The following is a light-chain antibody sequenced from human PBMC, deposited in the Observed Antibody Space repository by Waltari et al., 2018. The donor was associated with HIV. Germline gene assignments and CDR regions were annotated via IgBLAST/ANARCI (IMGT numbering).Light chain of an antibody. CDR1: QGIGKD. CDR3: LQDFNDPRT. CDR2: SAS. V-gene: IGKV1-6*01. Sequence: AIQMTKSPSFLSASAGDRVTITCRESQGIGKDLCWYQLKPGEAPTILMFSASRSQSGVPSRFRGSGSGTDVTLTISSRQPEDFATYCCLQDFNDPRTFGQVTQVE. J-gene: IGKJ1*01.